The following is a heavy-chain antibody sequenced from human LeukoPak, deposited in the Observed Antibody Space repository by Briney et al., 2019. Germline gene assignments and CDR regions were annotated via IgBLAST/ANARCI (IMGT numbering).Heavy chain of an antibody. V-gene: IGHV3-74*01. CDR3: ARPHTGFDS. Sequence: VWVSRINGYGSTTIYADSVKGRFTISRDNAKNTLYPQINSLRVEDTAVYYCARPHTGFDSWGQGTLVTVSS. J-gene: IGHJ4*02. CDR2: INGYGSTT.